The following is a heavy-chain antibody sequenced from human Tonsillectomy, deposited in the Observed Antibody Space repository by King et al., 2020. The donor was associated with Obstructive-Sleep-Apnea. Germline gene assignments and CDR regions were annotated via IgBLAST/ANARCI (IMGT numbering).Heavy chain of an antibody. CDR1: GGTFSSYA. J-gene: IGHJ6*02. D-gene: IGHD2-2*01. CDR3: ARPVVVPAAPYDEYYYYYGMDV. Sequence: QLVQSGAEVKKPGSSVKVSCKASGGTFSSYAISWVRQAPGQGLEWMGGIIPIFGTANYAQKFQGRVTITADESTSTAYMELSSLRSEDTAVYYCARPVVVPAAPYDEYYYYYGMDVWGQGTTVTVSS. V-gene: IGHV1-69*01. CDR2: IIPIFGTA.